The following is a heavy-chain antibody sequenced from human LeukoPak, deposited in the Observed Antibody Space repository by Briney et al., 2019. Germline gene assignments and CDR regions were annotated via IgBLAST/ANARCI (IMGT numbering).Heavy chain of an antibody. CDR1: GGSFSGYY. CDR2: INDSGST. V-gene: IGHV4-34*01. Sequence: SETLSLTCAVYGGSFSGYYWSWTRQPPGEGLEWIGEINDSGSTNYNPSLKSRVTTSVDTSKNQFSLKLTSVTAADTAVYYCAQDPKYWGQGTLVTVSS. J-gene: IGHJ4*02. CDR3: AQDPKY.